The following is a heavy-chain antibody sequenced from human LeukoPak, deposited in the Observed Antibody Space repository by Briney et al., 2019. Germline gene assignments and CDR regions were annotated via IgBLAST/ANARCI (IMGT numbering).Heavy chain of an antibody. CDR2: IIPIFGTA. CDR3: ARGPSTTYYDSSGYYLD. V-gene: IGHV1-69*05. D-gene: IGHD3-22*01. CDR1: GGTFSSYA. Sequence: ASVKVSCKASGGTFSSYAIIWVRQAPGQGLEWMGGIIPIFGTANYAQKFQGRVTITTDESMSTAYMELSNLRSEDTAVYYCARGPSTTYYDSSGYYLDWGQGTLVTVSS. J-gene: IGHJ4*02.